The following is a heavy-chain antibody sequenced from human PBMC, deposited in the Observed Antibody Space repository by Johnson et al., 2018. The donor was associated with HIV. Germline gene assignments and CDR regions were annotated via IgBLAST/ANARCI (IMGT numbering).Heavy chain of an antibody. CDR3: AKLSDNDGFDI. J-gene: IGHJ3*02. D-gene: IGHD6-25*01. CDR1: EFSFSTYA. Sequence: MQLVESGGGVVQPGRSLRLSCAASEFSFSTYAMRWVRQAPGNGLELVSYISSSGSTIYYADSVKGRFTISRDNAKNSLYLQMNRLRAEDTALYYCAKLSDNDGFDIWGQGTMVAVSS. V-gene: IGHV3-48*03. CDR2: ISSSGSTI.